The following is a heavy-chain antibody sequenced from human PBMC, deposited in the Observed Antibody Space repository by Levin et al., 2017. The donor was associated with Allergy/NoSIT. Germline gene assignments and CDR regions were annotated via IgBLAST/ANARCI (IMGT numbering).Heavy chain of an antibody. Sequence: GESLKISCSVSGFTFGDYWMTWVRQAPGKGLEWVANIKPDGSEKFYVDSVKGRFTISRDNAKKSLYLQMNSLRAEDTAVYYCLPSILDFWGQGALVTVSS. D-gene: IGHD2-21*01. V-gene: IGHV3-7*01. CDR3: LPSILDF. CDR2: IKPDGSEK. CDR1: GFTFGDYW. J-gene: IGHJ4*02.